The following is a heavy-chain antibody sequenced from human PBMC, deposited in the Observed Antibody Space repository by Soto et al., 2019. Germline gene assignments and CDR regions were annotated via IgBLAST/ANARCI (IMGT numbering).Heavy chain of an antibody. D-gene: IGHD3-9*01. CDR1: GGSISSGGYY. V-gene: IGHV4-31*03. CDR3: ARGSGIPIFQPND. Sequence: PSETLSLTCTVSGGSISSGGYYWSWIRQHPGKGLEWIGYIYYSGSTYYNPSLKSRVTISVDTSKNQFSLKLSSVTAADTAVYYGARGSGIPIFQPNDWGQGTLVT. J-gene: IGHJ4*02. CDR2: IYYSGST.